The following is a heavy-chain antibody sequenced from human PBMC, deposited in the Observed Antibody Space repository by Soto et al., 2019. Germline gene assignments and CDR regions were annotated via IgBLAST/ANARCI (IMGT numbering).Heavy chain of an antibody. V-gene: IGHV1-8*01. CDR3: ARFGFGWFDPYYYYGMDV. Sequence: QVQLVQSGAEVKKPGASVKVSCKASGYTFTSYDIYWVRQATGQGLEWMGWMNPNSGNTGYAQKFQGRVTMTRNTSISTAYMELSSLRSEGTAVYYCARFGFGWFDPYYYYGMDVWGQGTTVTVSS. CDR1: GYTFTSYD. D-gene: IGHD3-10*01. CDR2: MNPNSGNT. J-gene: IGHJ6*02.